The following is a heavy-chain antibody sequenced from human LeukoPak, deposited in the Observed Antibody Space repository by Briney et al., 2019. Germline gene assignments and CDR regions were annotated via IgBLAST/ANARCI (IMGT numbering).Heavy chain of an antibody. Sequence: GGSLRLSCAGSGFIFSSYAMSWVRQAPGKGVEWVSSISGSGGSTYYADSARGRFTIPRDNVDNTLFLQMNNLRGEDTAVYYCAKDLRSGSRWGQGTLVTVSS. V-gene: IGHV3-23*01. CDR1: GFIFSSYA. D-gene: IGHD3-10*01. J-gene: IGHJ4*02. CDR3: AKDLRSGSR. CDR2: ISGSGGST.